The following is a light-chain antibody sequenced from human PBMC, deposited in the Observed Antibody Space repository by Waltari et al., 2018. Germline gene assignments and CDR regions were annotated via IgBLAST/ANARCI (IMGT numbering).Light chain of an antibody. Sequence: QSVLTQPPSTSGTPGQTVTISCSGSTSNIGTNTVTWYQLLPGTAPKTVIFANYHRPSGVPDRFSASKSGTSAPLVISGLQSEDEADYFCATWDDSLSGRVFGGGTKVTVL. CDR1: TSNIGTNT. J-gene: IGLJ3*02. CDR3: ATWDDSLSGRV. V-gene: IGLV1-44*01. CDR2: ANY.